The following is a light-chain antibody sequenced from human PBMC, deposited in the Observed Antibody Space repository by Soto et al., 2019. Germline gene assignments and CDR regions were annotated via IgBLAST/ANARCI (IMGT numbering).Light chain of an antibody. V-gene: IGLV2-14*02. Sequence: QSALTQPASVSGAPGQSITISCTGTSSDVGSYNFVSWYQQHPGRAPKLIIYEVTKRPSGVSNRFSASKSGNTASLTISGLQAEDEADYYCTSYTPIVTLGSVFGTGTKVTVL. CDR3: TSYTPIVTLGSV. CDR2: EVT. J-gene: IGLJ1*01. CDR1: SSDVGSYNF.